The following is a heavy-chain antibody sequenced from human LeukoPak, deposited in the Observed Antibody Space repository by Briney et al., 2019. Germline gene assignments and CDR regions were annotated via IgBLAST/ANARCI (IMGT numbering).Heavy chain of an antibody. V-gene: IGHV3-30*04. CDR2: ISYDGSNK. Sequence: AGGSLRLSCAASGFTFSSYAMHWVRQAPGKGLEWVAVISYDGSNKYYADSVKGRFTISRDNSKNTLYLQMNSLRAEDTAVYYCARDTLVNGGYDLLDYWGQGTLVTVSS. CDR3: ARDTLVNGGYDLLDY. D-gene: IGHD5-12*01. CDR1: GFTFSSYA. J-gene: IGHJ4*02.